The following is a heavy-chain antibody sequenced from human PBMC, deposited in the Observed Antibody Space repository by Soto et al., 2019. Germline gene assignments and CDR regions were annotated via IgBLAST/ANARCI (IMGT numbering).Heavy chain of an antibody. V-gene: IGHV1-18*01. CDR1: GYTFTSYG. Sequence: QVQLVQSGAEVKKPGASVKVSCKASGYTFTSYGINWVRQAPGQGLEWMGWISAYNGNTNYAQKLPGRVTMTPDTSTSTAYMELRSLRSDDTAVYYCARVITGTTFYYYYGMDVWGQGTTVTVSS. J-gene: IGHJ6*02. CDR3: ARVITGTTFYYYYGMDV. D-gene: IGHD1-7*01. CDR2: ISAYNGNT.